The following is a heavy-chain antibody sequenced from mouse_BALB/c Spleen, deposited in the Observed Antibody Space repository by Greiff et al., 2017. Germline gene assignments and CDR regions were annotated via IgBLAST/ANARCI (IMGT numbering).Heavy chain of an antibody. CDR3: ARSEGHWARYAMDY. D-gene: IGHD4-1*01. CDR2: INPSTGYT. Sequence: QVQLQQSGAELAKPGASVKMSCKASGYTFTSYWMPWVKQRPGQGLEWIGYINPSTGYTEYNQKFKDKATLTADKSSSTAYLQLSSLTSEDSAVYYCARSEGHWARYAMDYWGQGTSVTVSS. J-gene: IGHJ4*01. V-gene: IGHV1-7*01. CDR1: GYTFTSYW.